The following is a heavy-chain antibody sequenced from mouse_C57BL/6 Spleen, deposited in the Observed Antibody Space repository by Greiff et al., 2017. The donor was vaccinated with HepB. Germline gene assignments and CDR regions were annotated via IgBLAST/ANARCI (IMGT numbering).Heavy chain of an antibody. J-gene: IGHJ2*01. CDR2: INYDGSST. CDR1: GFTFSDYY. D-gene: IGHD1-1*01. V-gene: IGHV5-16*01. Sequence: EVQLVESEGGLVQPGSSMKLSCTASGFTFSDYYMAWVRQVPEKGLEWVANINYDGSSTYYLDSLKSRFIISRDNAKNILYLQMSSLKSEDTATYYCARVTTVVVFDYWGQGTTLTVSS. CDR3: ARVTTVVVFDY.